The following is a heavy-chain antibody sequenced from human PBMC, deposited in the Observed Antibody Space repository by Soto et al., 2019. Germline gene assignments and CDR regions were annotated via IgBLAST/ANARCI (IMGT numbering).Heavy chain of an antibody. CDR2: INPASGNT. D-gene: IGHD6-19*01. V-gene: IGHV1-3*01. CDR3: ARSQIVVAGHDY. Sequence: ASVKVSCKASGYTFTSYAIHWVRQAPGQRLEWMGWINPASGNTKYSQTLQGRVAITRDTSASTAYMELSSLRSEDTAVYYCARSQIVVAGHDYSGQGSLVIVSS. CDR1: GYTFTSYA. J-gene: IGHJ4*02.